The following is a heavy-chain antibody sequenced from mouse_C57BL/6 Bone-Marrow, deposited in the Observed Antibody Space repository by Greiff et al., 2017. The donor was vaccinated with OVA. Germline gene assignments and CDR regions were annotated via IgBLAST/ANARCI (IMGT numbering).Heavy chain of an antibody. J-gene: IGHJ2*01. Sequence: QVKLQQPGAELVRPGTSVKLSCKASGYTFTSYWMHWVKQRPGQGLEWIGVIDPSDSYTNYNQKFKGKATLTVDTSSSTAYMQLSSLTSEDSAVYYCAREEATVVAPHVDYWGQGTTLTVSS. CDR2: IDPSDSYT. V-gene: IGHV1-59*01. CDR3: AREEATVVAPHVDY. CDR1: GYTFTSYW. D-gene: IGHD1-1*01.